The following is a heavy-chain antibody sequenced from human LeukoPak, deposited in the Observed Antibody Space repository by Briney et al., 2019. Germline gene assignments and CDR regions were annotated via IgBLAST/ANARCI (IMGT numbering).Heavy chain of an antibody. CDR3: ARGPLGRRGYSGYVTFDY. V-gene: IGHV1-69*05. CDR1: GGTFSSYA. D-gene: IGHD5-12*01. CDR2: IIPIFGTA. J-gene: IGHJ4*02. Sequence: SVKVSCKASGGTFSSYAISWVRQAPGQGLEWMGRIIPIFGTANYAQKFQGRVTITTDESTSTACMELSSLRSEDTAVYYCARGPLGRRGYSGYVTFDYWGQGTLVTVSS.